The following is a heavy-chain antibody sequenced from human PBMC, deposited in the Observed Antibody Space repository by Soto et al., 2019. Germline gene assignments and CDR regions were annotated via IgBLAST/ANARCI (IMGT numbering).Heavy chain of an antibody. CDR1: GFTFSSYA. J-gene: IGHJ4*02. V-gene: IGHV3-30-3*01. CDR2: ISYDGSNK. CDR3: ATLGSSWYYFDY. D-gene: IGHD6-13*01. Sequence: VQLVESGGGVVQPGRSLRLSCAASGFTFSSYAMHWVRQAPGKGLEWVAVISYDGSNKYYADSVKGRFTISRDNSKNTLYLQMNSLRAEDTAVYYCATLGSSWYYFDYWGQGTLVTVSS.